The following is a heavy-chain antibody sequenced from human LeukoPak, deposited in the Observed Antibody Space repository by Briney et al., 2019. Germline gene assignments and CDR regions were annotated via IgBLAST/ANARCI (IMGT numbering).Heavy chain of an antibody. CDR3: AREAVAGCFDY. Sequence: SETLSLTCAVSGGSISSGGYSWSWIRQPPGTGLEWIGYIYHSGSTYYNPSLKSRVTISVDRSKNQFSLKLSSVTAADTAVYYCAREAVAGCFDYWGQGTLVTVSS. V-gene: IGHV4-30-2*01. D-gene: IGHD6-19*01. J-gene: IGHJ4*02. CDR2: IYHSGST. CDR1: GGSISSGGYS.